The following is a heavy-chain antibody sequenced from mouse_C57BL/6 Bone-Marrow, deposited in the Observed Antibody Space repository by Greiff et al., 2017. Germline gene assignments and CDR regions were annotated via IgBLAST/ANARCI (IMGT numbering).Heavy chain of an antibody. CDR2: IDPSDSET. CDR3: ARRDYGSSYGYFDV. CDR1: GYTFTSYW. J-gene: IGHJ1*03. Sequence: QVQLQQPGAELVRPGSSVKLSCKASGYTFTSYWMHWVKQRPIQGLEWIGNIDPSDSETHYNQKFKDKATLTVDKSSSTAYMQLSSLTSEDSAVYYCARRDYGSSYGYFDVGGTGTTVTVSS. V-gene: IGHV1-52*01. D-gene: IGHD1-1*01.